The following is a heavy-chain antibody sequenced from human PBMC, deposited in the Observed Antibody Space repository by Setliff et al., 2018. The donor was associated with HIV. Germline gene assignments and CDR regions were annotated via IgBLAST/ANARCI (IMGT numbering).Heavy chain of an antibody. D-gene: IGHD3-22*01. CDR3: ARYKADSSGYYYSHYYYYMDV. V-gene: IGHV1-69*10. CDR1: GGTFSSYA. CDR2: IIPILGIA. Sequence: ASVKVSCKASGGTFSSYAISWVRQAPGQGLEWMGGIIPILGIANYAQKFQGRVTITADKSTSTAYMELSSLRSEDTAVYYCARYKADSSGYYYSHYYYYMDVWGKGTTVTV. J-gene: IGHJ6*03.